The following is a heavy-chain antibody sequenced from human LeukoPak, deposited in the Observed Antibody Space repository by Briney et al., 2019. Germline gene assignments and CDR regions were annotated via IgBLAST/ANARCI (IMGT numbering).Heavy chain of an antibody. CDR2: ISSDGGST. CDR3: ARAITMVSPFDY. V-gene: IGHV3-64*01. Sequence: GGSLRLSCAASGFTFSMYAMHWVRQAPGKGLEYVSAISSDGGSTYYANSVKGRFTISRDNSKNTLYLQMGSLRAEDMAVYYCARAITMVSPFDYWGQGTLVTVSS. CDR1: GFTFSMYA. J-gene: IGHJ4*02. D-gene: IGHD3-10*01.